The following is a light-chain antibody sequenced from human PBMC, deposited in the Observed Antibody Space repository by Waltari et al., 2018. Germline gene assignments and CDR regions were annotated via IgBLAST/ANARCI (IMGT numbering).Light chain of an antibody. CDR3: QQYDSYQWT. V-gene: IGKV1-5*03. Sequence: DIQMTQSPSTLSASVGDRVTITCRASQSISTSLAWYQQKPGKAPKLLIYKASSLESGVPSRFSGSGSGTEFTLTISSLQPDDFATYYCQQYDSYQWTFGQGTKVEI. J-gene: IGKJ1*01. CDR1: QSISTS. CDR2: KAS.